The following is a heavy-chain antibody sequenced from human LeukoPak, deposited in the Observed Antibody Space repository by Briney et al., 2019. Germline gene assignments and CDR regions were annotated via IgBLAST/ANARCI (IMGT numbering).Heavy chain of an antibody. CDR2: IYYSGST. Sequence: SETLSLTCTVSGDSISGYYWSWIRQPPGKGLEWIGSIYYSGSTYYNPSLKSRVTISVDTSKNQFSLKLSSVTAADTAVYYCASDKYPSFDYWGQGTLVTVSS. D-gene: IGHD2-2*01. J-gene: IGHJ4*02. CDR3: ASDKYPSFDY. V-gene: IGHV4-59*05. CDR1: GDSISGYY.